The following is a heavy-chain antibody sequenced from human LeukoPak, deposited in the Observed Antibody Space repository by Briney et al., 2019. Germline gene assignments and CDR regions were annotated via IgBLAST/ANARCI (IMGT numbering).Heavy chain of an antibody. D-gene: IGHD6-13*01. Sequence: ASVKVSCKASGYTFTGYYMHWARQAPGQGLEWMGWINPNSGGTNYAQKFQGWVTMTRDTSISTAYMELSRLRSDDTAVYYCARGVSIAAAGNFDYWGQGTLVTVSS. CDR2: INPNSGGT. CDR3: ARGVSIAAAGNFDY. V-gene: IGHV1-2*04. J-gene: IGHJ4*02. CDR1: GYTFTGYY.